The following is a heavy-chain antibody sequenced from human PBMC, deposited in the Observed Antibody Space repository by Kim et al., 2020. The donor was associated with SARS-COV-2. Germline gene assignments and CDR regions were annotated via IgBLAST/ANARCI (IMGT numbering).Heavy chain of an antibody. CDR1: GYTFTSYA. D-gene: IGHD1-26*01. CDR3: ARVGASNYGMDV. J-gene: IGHJ6*02. Sequence: ASVKVSCKASGYTFTSYAMHWVRQAPGQRLEWMGWINAGNGNTKYSQKFQGRVTITRDTSASTAYMELSSLRSEDTAVYYCARVGASNYGMDVCGQGTTVTVSS. V-gene: IGHV1-3*01. CDR2: INAGNGNT.